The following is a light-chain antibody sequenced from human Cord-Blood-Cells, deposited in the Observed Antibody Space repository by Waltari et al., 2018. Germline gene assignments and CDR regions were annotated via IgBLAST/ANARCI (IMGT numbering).Light chain of an antibody. CDR3: QQYDNLPLS. CDR1: QDISNY. CDR2: DPS. J-gene: IGKJ4*01. V-gene: IGKV1-33*01. Sequence: DMQMTQSPSSLSASVGDRVTITCQASQDISNYLKWYQQKPGKAPKLLIYDPSNLETGVPSRFSGSGSRTDFTFTISSLQPEDIATYYCQQYDNLPLSFGGGTNVEIK.